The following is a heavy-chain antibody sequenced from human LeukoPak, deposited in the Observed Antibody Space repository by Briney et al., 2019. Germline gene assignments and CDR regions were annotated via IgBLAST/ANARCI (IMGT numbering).Heavy chain of an antibody. Sequence: SQTLSLTCAISGDSVSSNSAAWNWIRQSPXXGLEWXGRTYYRSKWYNDYAVSVKSRITINPDTSKNQFSLQLNSVTPEDTAIYYCARVMEYNNSWNWVDYWGQGTLVTVSS. J-gene: IGHJ5*01. CDR2: TYYRSKWYN. D-gene: IGHD6-13*01. V-gene: IGHV6-1*01. CDR1: GDSVSSNSAA. CDR3: ARVMEYNNSWNWVDY.